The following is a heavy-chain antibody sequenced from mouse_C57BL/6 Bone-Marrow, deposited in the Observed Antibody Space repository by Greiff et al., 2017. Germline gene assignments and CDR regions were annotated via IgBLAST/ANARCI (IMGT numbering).Heavy chain of an antibody. D-gene: IGHD2-5*01. V-gene: IGHV1-15*01. CDR3: TSEGVLDYSNCGAMDY. J-gene: IGHJ4*01. CDR2: IDPETGGT. Sequence: VQLVESGAELVRPGASVTLSCKASGYTFTDYEMHWVKQTPVHGLEWIGAIDPETGGTAYNQKFKGKAKLTADKSSSTAYMELRSLTSEDSAVYYCTSEGVLDYSNCGAMDYWGQGTSVTVSS. CDR1: GYTFTDYE.